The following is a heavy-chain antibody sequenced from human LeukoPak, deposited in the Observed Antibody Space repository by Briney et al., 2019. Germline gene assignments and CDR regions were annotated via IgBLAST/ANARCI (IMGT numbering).Heavy chain of an antibody. CDR3: ARIRGGSYRDFDY. D-gene: IGHD1-26*01. V-gene: IGHV3-53*01. Sequence: GESLRLSCAASGFTVSSNYMSWVRQAPGKGLEWVSVIYSGGSTYYADSVKGRFTISRDNSKNTLYLQMNSLRAEDAAVYYCARIRGGSYRDFDYWGQGTLVTVSS. J-gene: IGHJ4*02. CDR2: IYSGGST. CDR1: GFTVSSNY.